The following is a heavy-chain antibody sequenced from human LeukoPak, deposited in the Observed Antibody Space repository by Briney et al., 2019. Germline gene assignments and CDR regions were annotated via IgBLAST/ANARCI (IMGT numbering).Heavy chain of an antibody. CDR2: INSDGSST. CDR1: GFTFSSYW. CDR3: ARGGTSGSLIY. Sequence: PGGSLRLSCVAAGFTFSSYWMHWVRQAPGKGLVWVSRINSDGSSTSYADSVKGRFTISRDNAKNTLYLQMNSLRAEDTAVYYCARGGTSGSLIYWVQGTLVTVSS. J-gene: IGHJ4*02. D-gene: IGHD1-26*01. V-gene: IGHV3-74*01.